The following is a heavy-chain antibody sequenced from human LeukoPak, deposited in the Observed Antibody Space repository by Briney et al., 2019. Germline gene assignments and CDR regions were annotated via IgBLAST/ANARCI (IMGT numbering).Heavy chain of an antibody. V-gene: IGHV5-51*01. CDR2: IYPGDSDT. Sequence: GESLKISCKGSGYSFTSYWIGWVRQMPGKGLEWMGIIYPGDSDTRYSPSFQGQVTISADKSISTAYLQWSSLKASGTAMYYCARRTSYYYGSGSYYIPPTYYFDYWGQGTLVTVSS. CDR3: ARRTSYYYGSGSYYIPPTYYFDY. J-gene: IGHJ4*02. CDR1: GYSFTSYW. D-gene: IGHD3-10*01.